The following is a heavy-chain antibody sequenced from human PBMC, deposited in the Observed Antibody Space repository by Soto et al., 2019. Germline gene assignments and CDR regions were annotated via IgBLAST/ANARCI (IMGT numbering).Heavy chain of an antibody. Sequence: SETLSLTCAVSGGSISSGGYSWSWIRQPPGKGLEWIGYIYHSGSTYYNPSLKSRVTISVDRSKNQFSLKLSSVTAADTAVHYCARCPHGGMDVWGQGTTVTVSS. CDR1: GGSISSGGYS. V-gene: IGHV4-30-2*01. J-gene: IGHJ6*02. CDR2: IYHSGST. CDR3: ARCPHGGMDV.